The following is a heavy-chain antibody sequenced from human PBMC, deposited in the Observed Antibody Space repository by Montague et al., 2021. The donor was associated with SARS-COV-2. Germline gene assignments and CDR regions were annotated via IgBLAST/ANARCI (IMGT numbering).Heavy chain of an antibody. D-gene: IGHD2-15*01. Sequence: SETLSLTCTVSGGPISSYYWSWIRQPPGKELEWIGYIYYSGSTNYNPSLKSRVTISVDTSKNQFSLKLSSVTAADTAVYYCARRALGYCSGGSCYSGFDYWGQGTLVTVSS. CDR3: ARRALGYCSGGSCYSGFDY. CDR1: GGPISSYY. CDR2: IYYSGST. J-gene: IGHJ4*02. V-gene: IGHV4-59*08.